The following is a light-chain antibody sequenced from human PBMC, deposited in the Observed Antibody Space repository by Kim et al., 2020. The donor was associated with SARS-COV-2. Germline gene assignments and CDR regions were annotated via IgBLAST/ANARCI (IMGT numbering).Light chain of an antibody. CDR3: QQYGSSRGT. CDR1: QSVARNY. CDR2: GVS. Sequence: DIVLTQSPGNLSLSPGERATLSCRASQSVARNYFAWYQQKPGQPPRLLIYGVSTRATDIPDRFSGSGSGTDFTLIINRLEPEDVAVYYCQQYGSSRGTFGQGTKLVI. J-gene: IGKJ2*01. V-gene: IGKV3-20*01.